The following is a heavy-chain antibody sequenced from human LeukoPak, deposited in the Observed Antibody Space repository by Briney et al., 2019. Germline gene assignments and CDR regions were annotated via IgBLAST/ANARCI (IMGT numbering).Heavy chain of an antibody. CDR3: AKRGVVIRVILVGFHKEANYFDS. V-gene: IGHV3-23*01. Sequence: HSGGSLRLSCAVSGITLSNYGMSWVRQAPGKGLEWVAGISDSGGSTKYADSVKGRFTISRDNPKNTLYLQMNSLRAEDTAVYFCAKRGVVIRVILVGFHKEANYFDSWGQGALVTVSS. CDR1: GITLSNYG. J-gene: IGHJ4*02. CDR2: ISDSGGST. D-gene: IGHD3-10*01.